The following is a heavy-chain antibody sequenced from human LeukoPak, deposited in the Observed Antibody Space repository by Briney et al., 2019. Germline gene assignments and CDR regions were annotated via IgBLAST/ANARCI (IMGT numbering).Heavy chain of an antibody. D-gene: IGHD3-22*01. CDR1: GYTFTGYY. CDR2: INPNSGGT. CDR3: ARDYYDSSGYYARYFVYFDY. Sequence: ASVKVSCKASGYTFTGYYMHWVRQAPGQGLEWMGWINPNSGGTNYAQKFQGRVTMTRDTSISTAYMELSRLRSDDTAAYYCARDYYDSSGYYARYFVYFDYWGQGTLVTVSS. V-gene: IGHV1-2*02. J-gene: IGHJ4*02.